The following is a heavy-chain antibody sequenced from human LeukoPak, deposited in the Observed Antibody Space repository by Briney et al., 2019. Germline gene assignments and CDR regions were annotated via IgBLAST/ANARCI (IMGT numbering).Heavy chain of an antibody. D-gene: IGHD2-8*01. J-gene: IGHJ6*02. CDR2: ISNTGSTV. CDR1: GFTFSDYY. V-gene: IGHV3-11*01. CDR3: ALGTINKDYYFGMDV. Sequence: GGSLRLSCAASGFTFSDYYMTWIRQAPGKGLEWLSYISNTGSTVFYADSVMGRFTVSRDNAKRSLYLQIKSLRDDDTAVYHCALGTINKDYYFGMDVWGQGTTVTVSS.